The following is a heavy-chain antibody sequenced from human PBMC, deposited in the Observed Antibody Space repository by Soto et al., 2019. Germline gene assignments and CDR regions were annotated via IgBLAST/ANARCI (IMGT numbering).Heavy chain of an antibody. V-gene: IGHV3-30-3*01. CDR3: ARGVTMVRGVTGSDY. D-gene: IGHD3-10*01. J-gene: IGHJ4*02. Sequence: QVQLVESGGGVVQPEKSLRLSCAASGFTFSNYAMHWVRQAPGKGLEWVAVISFDGSNKDCADTVKGRFTISRDNSKNTLYLQMNSLRAEDTAVYYCARGVTMVRGVTGSDYWGQGTLVTVSS. CDR2: ISFDGSNK. CDR1: GFTFSNYA.